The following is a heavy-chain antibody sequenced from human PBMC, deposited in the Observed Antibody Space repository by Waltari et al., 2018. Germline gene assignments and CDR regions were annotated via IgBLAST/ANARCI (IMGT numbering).Heavy chain of an antibody. D-gene: IGHD6-13*01. CDR3: ARVDGAAGTPGSIAIHGVWHDY. J-gene: IGHJ4*02. CDR1: GYTFTGYY. V-gene: IGHV1-2*06. Sequence: QVQLVQSGAEVKKPGASVKVSCKASGYTFTGYYMHWVRQAPGQGLEWMGRINPNSGGTNYAQKFQGRVTMTRDTSISTAYMELSRLRSDDTAVYYCARVDGAAGTPGSIAIHGVWHDYWGQGTLVTVSS. CDR2: INPNSGGT.